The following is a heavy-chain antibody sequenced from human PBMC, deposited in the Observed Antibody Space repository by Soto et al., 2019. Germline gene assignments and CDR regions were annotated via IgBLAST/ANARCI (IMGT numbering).Heavy chain of an antibody. Sequence: VASVKVSCKVSAYRLTEISLHWVRQAAGIGLEWMGGLDREGGETIYAQKFQGRVTMTEDTSADTAYMELSSLRSEDTAIYYCVIFYYYYGMDVWGQGTTVTVSS. CDR2: LDREGGET. CDR3: VIFYYYYGMDV. J-gene: IGHJ6*02. V-gene: IGHV1-24*01. CDR1: AYRLTEIS.